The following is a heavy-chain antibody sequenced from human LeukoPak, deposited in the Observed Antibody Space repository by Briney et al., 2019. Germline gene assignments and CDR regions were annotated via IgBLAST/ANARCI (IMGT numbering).Heavy chain of an antibody. Sequence: SETLSFTCTVSGGSISNYYWSWIRQPAGKGLEWVGRMYASGSTSYNPSLNSRVTMSVDTSKNQFSLKLDSVTAADTAMYYCARDVRRSSSSSNSFYYYMDVWGKGTTVTVSS. V-gene: IGHV4-4*07. CDR3: ARDVRRSSSSSNSFYYYMDV. D-gene: IGHD6-6*01. J-gene: IGHJ6*03. CDR1: GGSISNYY. CDR2: MYASGST.